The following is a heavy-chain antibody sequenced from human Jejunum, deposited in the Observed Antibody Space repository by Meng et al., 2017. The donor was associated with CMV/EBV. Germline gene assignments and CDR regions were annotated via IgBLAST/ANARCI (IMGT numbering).Heavy chain of an antibody. V-gene: IGHV1-2*02. Sequence: KASGYTFTHFYIHWVRQAPGQGPEWMGWINPKNGGTNYALDFLGRVTMTTDSFMSTVYMELSGLRSDDTALYYCARYGRVTGTDSWGQGTPVTVSS. CDR3: ARYGRVTGTDS. D-gene: IGHD1-20*01. CDR2: INPKNGGT. J-gene: IGHJ4*02. CDR1: GYTFTHFY.